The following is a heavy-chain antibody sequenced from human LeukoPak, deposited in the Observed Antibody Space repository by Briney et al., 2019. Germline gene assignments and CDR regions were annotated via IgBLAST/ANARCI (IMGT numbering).Heavy chain of an antibody. CDR3: ARVTYGSGTYGAFDY. CDR1: GFTFSSYA. V-gene: IGHV3-30*04. CDR2: ISYDGSNK. Sequence: GGSLRLSCAASGFTFSSYAMHWVRQAPGKGLEWVAVISYDGSNKYYADSVKGRFTISRDNSKNTLYLQMNSLRAEDTAVYYCARVTYGSGTYGAFDYWGQETLVTVSS. J-gene: IGHJ4*02. D-gene: IGHD3-10*01.